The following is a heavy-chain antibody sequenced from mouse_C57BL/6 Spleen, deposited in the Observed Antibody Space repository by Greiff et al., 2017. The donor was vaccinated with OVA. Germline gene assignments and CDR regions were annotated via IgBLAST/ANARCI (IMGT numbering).Heavy chain of an antibody. V-gene: IGHV5-17*01. CDR3: ALSYGNYPYYYAMAY. CDR1: GFTFSDYG. J-gene: IGHJ4*01. CDR2: ISSGSSTI. Sequence: EVQVVESGGGLVKPGGSLKLSCAASGFTFSDYGMHWVRQAPEKGLEWVAYISSGSSTIYYADTVKGRFTISRDNAKNTLFLQMTSLRSEDTAMYYCALSYGNYPYYYAMAYWGQGTSVTVSS. D-gene: IGHD2-1*01.